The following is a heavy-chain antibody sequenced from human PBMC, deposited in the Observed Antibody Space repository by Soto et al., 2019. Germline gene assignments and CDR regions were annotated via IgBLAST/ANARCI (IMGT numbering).Heavy chain of an antibody. CDR3: FVNVVAPAAKRY. D-gene: IGHD2-2*01. CDR2: ISGSGGST. J-gene: IGHJ4*02. Sequence: GGSLRLSCAASGFTFSSYAMSWVRQAPGKGLEWVSAISGSGGSTYYADSVKGWFTISRDNSKNTLYLQMNSLRAEDTAVYYCFVNVVAPAAKRYWGQGTLVTVSS. V-gene: IGHV3-23*01. CDR1: GFTFSSYA.